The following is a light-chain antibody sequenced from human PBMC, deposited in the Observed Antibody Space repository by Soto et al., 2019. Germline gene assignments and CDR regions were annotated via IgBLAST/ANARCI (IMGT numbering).Light chain of an antibody. CDR1: SSNIGAGFD. J-gene: IGLJ1*01. V-gene: IGLV1-40*01. CDR3: QSYDTTQSGGSV. Sequence: QSVLTQSPSVSGAPGQRVSISCTGTSSNIGAGFDVHWYQQLPATAPKLLIYGNNNRPSGVPDRFSGSKSGTSASLAITGLQAEDEAVYYCQSYDTTQSGGSVFGTGTKVTVL. CDR2: GNN.